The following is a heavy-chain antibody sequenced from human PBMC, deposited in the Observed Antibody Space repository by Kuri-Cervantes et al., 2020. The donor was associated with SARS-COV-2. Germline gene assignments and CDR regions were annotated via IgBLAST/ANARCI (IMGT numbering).Heavy chain of an antibody. V-gene: IGHV3-48*03. CDR3: ARDLSQGLLRN. CDR2: ISSSGSTI. D-gene: IGHD1-26*01. J-gene: IGHJ4*02. CDR1: GFTFSSYE. Sequence: GGSLRLSCAASGFTFSSYEMNWVRQAPGKGLEWVSYISSSGSTIYYADSVKGRFTISRDNAKSSLYLQMNSLRAEDTAVYYCARDLSQGLLRNWGQGTLVTVSS.